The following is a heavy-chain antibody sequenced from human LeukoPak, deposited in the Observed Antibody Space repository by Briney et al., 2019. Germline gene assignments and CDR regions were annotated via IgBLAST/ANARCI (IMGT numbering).Heavy chain of an antibody. D-gene: IGHD6-13*01. Sequence: SETLSLTCTVSGASISSYYWSWIRQPPGKGLEWIGYISYSGSTNYNPSLKSRVTISVDTSKNQFSLKLNSVTAADTAVYYCARSGAAAGTGYGLDVWGQGTTVTVSS. CDR1: GASISSYY. CDR3: ARSGAAAGTGYGLDV. J-gene: IGHJ6*02. CDR2: ISYSGST. V-gene: IGHV4-59*01.